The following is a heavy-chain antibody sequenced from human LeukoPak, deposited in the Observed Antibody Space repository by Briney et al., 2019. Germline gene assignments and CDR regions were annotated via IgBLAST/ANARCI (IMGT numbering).Heavy chain of an antibody. CDR3: ARDIVQNWFDP. D-gene: IGHD3-16*02. J-gene: IGHJ5*02. CDR2: IKQDGSEK. V-gene: IGHV3-7*01. Sequence: GSLRLSCAASGFTFSSYWMSWVRQAPGKGLEWVANIKQDGSEKYYVDSVKGRFTISRDNAENSLYLQMNSLRAEDTAVYYCARDIVQNWFDPWGQGTLVTVSS. CDR1: GFTFSSYW.